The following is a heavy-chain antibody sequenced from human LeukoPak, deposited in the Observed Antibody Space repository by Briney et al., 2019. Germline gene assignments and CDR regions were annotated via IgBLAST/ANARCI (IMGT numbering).Heavy chain of an antibody. CDR1: GGSISSYY. J-gene: IGHJ5*02. Sequence: SETLSLTCSVAGGSISSYYWSWIRQPPGKGLEWIGYIHYSRNTNYNPSLKSRVTISGDTSKNQFSLKLTSVTAADTAVYYCARDRGDSSGYYPDLRWFDPWGQGTLVTVSS. V-gene: IGHV4-59*12. D-gene: IGHD3-22*01. CDR2: IHYSRNT. CDR3: ARDRGDSSGYYPDLRWFDP.